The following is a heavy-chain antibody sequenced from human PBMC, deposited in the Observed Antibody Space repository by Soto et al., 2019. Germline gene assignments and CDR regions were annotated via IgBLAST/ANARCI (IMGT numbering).Heavy chain of an antibody. Sequence: PSETLSLTCTVSGGSISSSSYYWGWIRQPPGKGLEWIGSIYYSGSTYYNPSLKSRVTISVDTSKNQFSLKLSSVTVADTAVYYCARVMVRGVVNWFAPWGQGTLVTVSS. V-gene: IGHV4-39*01. D-gene: IGHD3-10*01. CDR3: ARVMVRGVVNWFAP. CDR1: GGSISSSSYY. CDR2: IYYSGST. J-gene: IGHJ5*02.